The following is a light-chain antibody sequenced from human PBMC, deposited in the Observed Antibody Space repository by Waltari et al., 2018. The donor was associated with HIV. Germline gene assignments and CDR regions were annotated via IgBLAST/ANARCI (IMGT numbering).Light chain of an antibody. Sequence: EIVLTQSPGTLSLSPGERATLSCRASQSVGNNYLAWYQQRPGQAPRLLIYDASTRATGIPDRFSGSGSGTDFTLTITRLEPEDFAVYYCQQYGSSPLFTFGPGTKVDIK. CDR2: DAS. CDR1: QSVGNNY. J-gene: IGKJ3*01. V-gene: IGKV3-20*01. CDR3: QQYGSSPLFT.